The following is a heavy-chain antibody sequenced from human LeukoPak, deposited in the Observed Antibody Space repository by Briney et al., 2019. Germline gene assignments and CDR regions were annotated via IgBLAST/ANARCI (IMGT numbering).Heavy chain of an antibody. CDR1: GYTFTSYD. J-gene: IGHJ4*02. CDR3: PRALRVGRYSADY. Sequence: ASVKVSCKASGYTFTSYDINWVGQPTGQGLEWMGWMNPNSGNTGSAQRFQGRATMPGNTSISTAYIELSSLTAEDTAVHYCPRALRVGRYSADYWGQGTLVTVSS. CDR2: MNPNSGNT. D-gene: IGHD2-15*01. V-gene: IGHV1-8*01.